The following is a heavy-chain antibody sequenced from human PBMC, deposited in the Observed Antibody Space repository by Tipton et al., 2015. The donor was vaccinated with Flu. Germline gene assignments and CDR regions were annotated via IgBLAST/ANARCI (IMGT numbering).Heavy chain of an antibody. CDR2: IYYSGST. D-gene: IGHD3-10*01. Sequence: TLSLTCTVSGGSISSGSYYWGWIRQPPGKGLEWIGSIYYSGSTYYNPSLKSRVTISVDTSKNQFSLKLSSVTAADTAVYYCARSEAVWFGELPLNWFDPWGQGTLVTVSS. CDR3: ARSEAVWFGELPLNWFDP. CDR1: GGSISSGSYY. J-gene: IGHJ5*02. V-gene: IGHV4-39*07.